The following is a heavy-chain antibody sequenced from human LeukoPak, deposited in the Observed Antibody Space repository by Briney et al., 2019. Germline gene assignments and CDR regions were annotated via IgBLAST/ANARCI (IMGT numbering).Heavy chain of an antibody. CDR1: GFIFRNYA. V-gene: IGHV3-23*01. J-gene: IGHJ4*02. D-gene: IGHD4/OR15-4a*01. CDR3: AKESGALGAPLYDY. CDR2: ISDNGGAT. Sequence: GGSLRLSCVASGFIFRNYAMSWVRQAPGEGLEWVSGISDNGGATYYADSLKGRFTISRDNSKNMLYLQMNSLRAEDTAVYYCAKESGALGAPLYDYWGRGILVTASS.